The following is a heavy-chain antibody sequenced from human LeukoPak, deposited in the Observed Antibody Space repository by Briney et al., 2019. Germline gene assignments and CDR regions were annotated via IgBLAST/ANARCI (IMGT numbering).Heavy chain of an antibody. CDR1: GYTFTNYG. V-gene: IGHV1-18*01. Sequence: GASVKVSCTASGYTFTNYGISWVRQAPGQGLEWMGWISASNGHTDYAQNLQDRVTMTTDTSTSTVYMEPRSLRSDDTAVYYCVASRSGWTAEYFQHWGQGTLVTVSS. J-gene: IGHJ1*01. CDR2: ISASNGHT. D-gene: IGHD6-19*01. CDR3: VASRSGWTAEYFQH.